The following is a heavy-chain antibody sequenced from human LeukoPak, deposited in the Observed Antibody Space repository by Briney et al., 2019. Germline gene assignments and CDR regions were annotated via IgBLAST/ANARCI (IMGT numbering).Heavy chain of an antibody. Sequence: GGSLRLSCVGSGFTFSRYWLNWVRQAPGKGLEWVAVISYVGSNKYYADSVKGRFTISRDNSKNTLYLQMNSLRAEDTAVYYCARDIRTVLGYWGQGTLVTVSS. V-gene: IGHV3-30*03. CDR3: ARDIRTVLGY. CDR2: ISYVGSNK. J-gene: IGHJ4*02. D-gene: IGHD1-1*01. CDR1: GFTFSRYW.